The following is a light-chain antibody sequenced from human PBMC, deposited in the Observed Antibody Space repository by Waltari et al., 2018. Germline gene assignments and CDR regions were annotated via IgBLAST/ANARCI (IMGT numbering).Light chain of an antibody. J-gene: IGKJ1*01. V-gene: IGKV3-20*01. CDR3: QNYVRLPAT. CDR2: HAS. CDR1: QSIRTY. Sequence: EIMLTPSPVTLSLSPGERATLSCKASQSIRTYLAWYQQKPGQAPRLLIYHASSRATGIPDRFSGSGSGTDFSLTISSLEPEDFAVYYCQNYVRLPATFGQGTKVEIK.